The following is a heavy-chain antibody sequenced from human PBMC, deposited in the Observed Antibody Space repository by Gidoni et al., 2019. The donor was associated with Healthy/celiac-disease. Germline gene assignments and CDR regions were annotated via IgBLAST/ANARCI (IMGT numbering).Heavy chain of an antibody. D-gene: IGHD3-22*01. J-gene: IGHJ4*02. V-gene: IGHV3-33*01. CDR3: ARDRGDSSGPLDY. CDR1: GCTFSSYG. Sequence: QVQLVESGGGVVQPGRSLRLYCAASGCTFSSYGMHWVRQAPGKGLEWVAVIWYDGSNKYYADSVKGRFTISRDNSKNTLYLQMNSLRAEDTAVYYCARDRGDSSGPLDYWGQGTLVTVSS. CDR2: IWYDGSNK.